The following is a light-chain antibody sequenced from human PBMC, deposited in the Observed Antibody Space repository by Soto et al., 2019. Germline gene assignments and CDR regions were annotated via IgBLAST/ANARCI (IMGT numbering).Light chain of an antibody. Sequence: DIQMTQSPSSLSASVGDRVTITCRASQGISNYLAWYQQKPGKVPKLLIYASSTLHSGVPSRFSGSGSGTDFTLTISSLQPEDVANSYFQKHNSASRTFVQGTKVESK. CDR2: ASS. V-gene: IGKV1-27*01. CDR1: QGISNY. CDR3: QKHNSASRT. J-gene: IGKJ1*01.